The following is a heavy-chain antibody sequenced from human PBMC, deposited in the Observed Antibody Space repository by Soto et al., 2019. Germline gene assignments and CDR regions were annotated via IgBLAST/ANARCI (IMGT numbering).Heavy chain of an antibody. CDR1: GXNFGAFA. D-gene: IGHD1-20*01. V-gene: IGHV3-23*01. CDR2: ISVSDAFI. Sequence: GSLRLSCAASGXNFGAFAVNWVRQAPGKGLEWVSGISVSDAFIYYADSVRGRFSISRDASENILYLQMNSLRVDDTALYYCTRETVAGITGLDYWGPGTLVTVSS. CDR3: TRETVAGITGLDY. J-gene: IGHJ4*02.